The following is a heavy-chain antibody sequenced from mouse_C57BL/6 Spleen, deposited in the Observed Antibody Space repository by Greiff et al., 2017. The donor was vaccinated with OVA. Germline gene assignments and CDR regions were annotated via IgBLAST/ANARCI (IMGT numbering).Heavy chain of an antibody. J-gene: IGHJ3*01. V-gene: IGHV14-4*01. CDR2: IDPENGDT. D-gene: IGHD1-3*01. CDR3: TRKSSWFAY. Sequence: EVQLQESGAELVRPGASVKLSCTASGFNIKDAYMHWVKQRPEQGLAWIGWIDPENGDTEYASKFQGKATISADTSSNTAYLQLSSLTSEDTAVYYCTRKSSWFAYWGQGTLVTVSA. CDR1: GFNIKDAY.